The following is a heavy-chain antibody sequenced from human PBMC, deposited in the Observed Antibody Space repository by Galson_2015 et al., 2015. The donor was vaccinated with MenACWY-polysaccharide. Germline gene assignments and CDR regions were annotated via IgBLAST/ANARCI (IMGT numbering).Heavy chain of an antibody. CDR2: ISTDESGT. CDR3: VRDRYYTMDV. J-gene: IGHJ6*02. V-gene: IGHV3-74*01. CDR1: GFSFSSTW. Sequence: SLRLSCAASGFSFSSTWMHWVRHAPGKGLVWVARISTDESGTTYADSVKGRFTISRDNAKNTVYLQISSLRVEDTAVYYCVRDRYYTMDVWGQGTTVTVSS.